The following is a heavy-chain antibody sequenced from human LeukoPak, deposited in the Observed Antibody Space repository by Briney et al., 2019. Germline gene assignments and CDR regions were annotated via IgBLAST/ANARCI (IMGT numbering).Heavy chain of an antibody. V-gene: IGHV4-59*01. CDR3: ARGSGGELSRHFDY. CDR1: GASIRSYY. J-gene: IGHJ4*02. CDR2: LYYSGNT. Sequence: PSETLSLTCTVSGASIRSYYWSWIRQPPGKGLEWMGNLYYSGNTDQNPPLQSRVTVSVDMSKNQFSLKLSSVTAADTAVYYCARGSGGELSRHFDYWGQGTLVTVSS. D-gene: IGHD3-16*02.